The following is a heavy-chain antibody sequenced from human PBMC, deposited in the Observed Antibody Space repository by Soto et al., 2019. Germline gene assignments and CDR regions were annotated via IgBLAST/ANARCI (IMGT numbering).Heavy chain of an antibody. Sequence: SGPTLVKPTQTLTLTCTFSGFSLSTSGVGVGWIRQPPGKALEWLALIYWDDDKRYSPSLKSRLTITKDTSKNQVVLTMTNMDPVDTATYYCAHVYLERNELNLYSFDYWGQGTLVTVSS. J-gene: IGHJ4*02. CDR2: IYWDDDK. V-gene: IGHV2-5*02. D-gene: IGHD1-1*01. CDR3: AHVYLERNELNLYSFDY. CDR1: GFSLSTSGVG.